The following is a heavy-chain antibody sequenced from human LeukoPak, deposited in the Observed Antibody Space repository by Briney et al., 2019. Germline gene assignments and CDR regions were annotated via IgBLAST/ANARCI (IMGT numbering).Heavy chain of an antibody. V-gene: IGHV3-21*01. Sequence: PGGSPRLSCAGSGFTFSSYSMNWVRQAPGKGLEWVSSISSSSSYIYYADSVKGRFTISRDNAKKSLYLQMNSLRAEDTAVYFCARFSGSGSYYLFSQEQSDYWGQGALVTVSS. CDR3: ARFSGSGSYYLFSQEQSDY. J-gene: IGHJ4*02. CDR2: ISSSSSYI. D-gene: IGHD3-10*01. CDR1: GFTFSSYS.